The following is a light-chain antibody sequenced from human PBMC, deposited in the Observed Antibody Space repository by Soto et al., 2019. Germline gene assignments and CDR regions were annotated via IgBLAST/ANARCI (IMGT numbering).Light chain of an antibody. V-gene: IGKV1-9*01. Sequence: DLQMPQAPSSLSASVVDKGTIPCRASQDITSYLAWYQQKTGKAPNILIYGESTLQSGVPSRFSGSGSGTDLNLTISRLQAEDFASYYCQQTRAYPSTCGGGTKVDIK. CDR2: GES. CDR1: QDITSY. CDR3: QQTRAYPST. J-gene: IGKJ4*01.